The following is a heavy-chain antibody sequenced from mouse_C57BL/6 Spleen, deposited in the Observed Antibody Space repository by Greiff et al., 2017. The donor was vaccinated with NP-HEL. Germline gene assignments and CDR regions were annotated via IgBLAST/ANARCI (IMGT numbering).Heavy chain of an antibody. CDR2: INPNNGGT. J-gene: IGHJ4*01. D-gene: IGHD3-2*02. CDR1: GYTFTDYY. Sequence: VQLQQSGPELVKPGASVKISCKASGYTFTDYYMNWVKQSHGKSLEWIGDINPNNGGTSYNQKFKGKATLTVDKSSSTAYMELRSLTSEDSAVYYCARSDSSGPDYYAMDYWGQGTSVTVSS. V-gene: IGHV1-26*01. CDR3: ARSDSSGPDYYAMDY.